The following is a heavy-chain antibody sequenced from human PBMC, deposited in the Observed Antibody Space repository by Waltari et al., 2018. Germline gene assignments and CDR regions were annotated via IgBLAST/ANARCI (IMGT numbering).Heavy chain of an antibody. J-gene: IGHJ3*02. CDR3: AGGPGIVGATNAFDI. CDR1: GYSISSGYY. CDR2: IYHSGST. D-gene: IGHD1-26*01. V-gene: IGHV4-38-2*01. Sequence: QVQLQESGPGLVKPSETLSLTCAVSGYSISSGYYWGWIRQPPGKGLEWIGSIYHSGSTYYNPSLKSRVTISVDTSKNQFSLKLSAVTAADTAVYYCAGGPGIVGATNAFDIWGQGTMVTVSS.